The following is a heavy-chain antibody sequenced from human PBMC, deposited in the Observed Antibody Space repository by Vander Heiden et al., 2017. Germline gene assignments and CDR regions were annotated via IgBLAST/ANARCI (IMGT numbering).Heavy chain of an antibody. V-gene: IGHV3-43*01. CDR2: ISWDGGST. D-gene: IGHD6-19*01. J-gene: IGHJ4*02. CDR3: AKDIAVAGYFDY. CDR1: GSTFDDYT. Sequence: EVQLVESGGVVVQPGGPLRLSCAASGSTFDDYTMHWVRQAPGKGLEWVSLISWDGGSTYYADSVKGRFTISRDNSKNSLYLQMNSLRTEDTALYYCAKDIAVAGYFDYWGQGTLVTVSS.